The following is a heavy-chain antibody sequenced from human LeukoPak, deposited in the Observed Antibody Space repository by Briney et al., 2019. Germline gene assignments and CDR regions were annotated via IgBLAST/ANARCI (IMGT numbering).Heavy chain of an antibody. V-gene: IGHV3-30*18. J-gene: IGHJ4*02. Sequence: PGGSLRLSCAVSGFTFRGAAMTWVRQAPGKGLEWVAVISYDGSNKYYADSVKGRFTISRDNSKNTLYLQMNSLRAEDTAVYYCANDDYYDSSGPVDYWGQGTLVTVSS. CDR2: ISYDGSNK. D-gene: IGHD3-22*01. CDR3: ANDDYYDSSGPVDY. CDR1: GFTFRGAA.